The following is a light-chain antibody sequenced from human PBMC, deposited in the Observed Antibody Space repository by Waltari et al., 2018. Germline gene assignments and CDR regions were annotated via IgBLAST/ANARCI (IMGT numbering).Light chain of an antibody. J-gene: IGKJ4*01. CDR1: ESVLYSSNNKNH. Sequence: DIVMTQSPESLAVSLGERATIRCKTSESVLYSSNNKNHLAWYQQKPGQPPRLLLYWASTRESGVPDRFIGSGSETDFTLTVTSLQAEDVAVYYCLQYYNTPLTFGGGTKVGVK. CDR3: LQYYNTPLT. CDR2: WAS. V-gene: IGKV4-1*01.